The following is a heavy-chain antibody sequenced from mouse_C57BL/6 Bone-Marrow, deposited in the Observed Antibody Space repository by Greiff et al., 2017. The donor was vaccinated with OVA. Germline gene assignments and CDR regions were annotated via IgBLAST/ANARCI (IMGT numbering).Heavy chain of an antibody. V-gene: IGHV10-1*01. D-gene: IGHD1-1*01. CDR1: GFSFNTYA. Sequence: EVKLVESGGGLVQPKGSLKLSCAASGFSFNTYAMNWVRQAPGKGLEWVARIRSKSNNYATYYADSVKDRFAISRDDSESMLYLQMNNLKTEDTAMYYCVRHHGSSPLYYAMDYWGQGTSVTVSS. J-gene: IGHJ4*01. CDR2: IRSKSNNYAT. CDR3: VRHHGSSPLYYAMDY.